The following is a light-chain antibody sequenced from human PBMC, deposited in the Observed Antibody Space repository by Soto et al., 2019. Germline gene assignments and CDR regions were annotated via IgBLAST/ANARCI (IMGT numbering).Light chain of an antibody. CDR3: QQYNSWWT. J-gene: IGKJ1*01. CDR2: GAS. V-gene: IGKV3-15*01. Sequence: EIVITQTPATLSVSPGERATLSCRASQSVNSILAWYQQKPGQAPRLIISGASTRATGIPARFSGSGSETEFTLTISSLQSEDFAVYYCQQYNSWWTFGQGTKVEMK. CDR1: QSVNSI.